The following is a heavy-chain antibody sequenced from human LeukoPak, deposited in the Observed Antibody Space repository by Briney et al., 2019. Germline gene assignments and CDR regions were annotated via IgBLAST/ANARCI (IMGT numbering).Heavy chain of an antibody. CDR2: ISYDGSNK. Sequence: GGSLRLSCAASGFTFSSYAMHWVRQAPGKGLEWVAVISYDGSNKYYADSVKGRFTISRDNSKNTLYLQMNSLRAEDTAVYYCARESIGTTVRNYYYYMDVWGKGTTVTVSS. J-gene: IGHJ6*03. V-gene: IGHV3-30-3*01. D-gene: IGHD4-11*01. CDR3: ARESIGTTVRNYYYYMDV. CDR1: GFTFSSYA.